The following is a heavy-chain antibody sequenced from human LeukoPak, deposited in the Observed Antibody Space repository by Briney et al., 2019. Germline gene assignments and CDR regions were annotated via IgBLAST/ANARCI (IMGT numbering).Heavy chain of an antibody. CDR2: IFASGST. Sequence: SETLSLTCTVSGASISSDYWTRVRQVAGKGLEWIGRIFASGSTNYNPYLRSRITMSVDTSKNQFSLDLSSVTAADTGVYYCVRGWAPRGEKSSFASWGQGTLVTVSS. CDR3: VRGWAPRGEKSSFAS. CDR1: GASISSDY. J-gene: IGHJ4*02. V-gene: IGHV4-4*07. D-gene: IGHD3-10*01.